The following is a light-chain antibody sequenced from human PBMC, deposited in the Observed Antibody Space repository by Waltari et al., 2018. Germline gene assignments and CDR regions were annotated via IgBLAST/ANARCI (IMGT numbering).Light chain of an antibody. CDR3: QQSYSTPYT. CDR2: AAS. Sequence: DIQMTQSPSSLSPSVGDRVTITCRASQSISTYLNWYQQKQGKAPNHRIYAASSLQTGVPSRFSGSGSGTDFTLTISSLQPEDFATYYCQQSYSTPYTFGQGTKLEI. J-gene: IGKJ2*01. CDR1: QSISTY. V-gene: IGKV1-39*01.